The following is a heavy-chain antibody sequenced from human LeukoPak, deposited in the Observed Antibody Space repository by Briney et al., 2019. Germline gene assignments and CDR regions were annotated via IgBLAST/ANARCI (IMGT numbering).Heavy chain of an antibody. J-gene: IGHJ4*02. CDR1: GFTFSSYA. CDR3: ASSSTRYVAANDY. D-gene: IGHD6-19*01. Sequence: PGGSLRLSCAASGFTFSSYAMSWVRQAPGKGLEWVSAISGSGGSTYYADSVKGRFTISRDNSKNTLYLQMNSLRAEDTAVYYCASSSTRYVAANDYWGQGTLVTVSS. CDR2: ISGSGGST. V-gene: IGHV3-23*01.